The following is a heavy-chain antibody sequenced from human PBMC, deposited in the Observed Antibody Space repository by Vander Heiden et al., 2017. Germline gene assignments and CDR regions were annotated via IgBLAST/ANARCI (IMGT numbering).Heavy chain of an antibody. CDR2: ITHDGSER. CDR1: GFTFSTYW. V-gene: IGHV3-7*01. CDR3: ARDLSH. J-gene: IGHJ4*02. Sequence: EVQLVESGGGLVQPGGSLRLPCVGSGFTFSTYWMNWVRQAPGKGLEWVANITHDGSERYYVDSVKGRFTISRDNAKNSLYLQMNSLRAEDTAVYYCARDLSHWGQGTLVTVSS.